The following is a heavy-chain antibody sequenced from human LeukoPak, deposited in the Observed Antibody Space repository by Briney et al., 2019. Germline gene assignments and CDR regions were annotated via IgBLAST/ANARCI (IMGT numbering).Heavy chain of an antibody. J-gene: IGHJ4*02. CDR1: GDSVSSSSDA. Sequence: SQTLSLTCAISGDSVSSSSDAWNWIRQSPSRGLEWLGRTYYRSNDYAVSVKSRMTINADTSKNQVSLQLSSVTPEDTAVYYCARDFDYWGQGTLVTVSS. CDR2: TYYRSN. CDR3: ARDFDY. V-gene: IGHV6-1*01.